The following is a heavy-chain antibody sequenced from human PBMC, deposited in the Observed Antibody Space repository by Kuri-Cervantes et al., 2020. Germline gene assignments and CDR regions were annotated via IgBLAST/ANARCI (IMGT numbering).Heavy chain of an antibody. V-gene: IGHV3-48*02. CDR3: ARERNPAAAGTPEYGMDV. CDR1: GFTFSSYS. J-gene: IGHJ6*02. D-gene: IGHD6-13*01. CDR2: ISGSSSTI. Sequence: GESLKISCAASGFTFSSYSMNWVRQAPGKGLEWVSYISGSSSTIYYADSVKGRFTISRDNAKNSLYLQMNSLRDEDTAVYYCARERNPAAAGTPEYGMDVWGQGTTVTVSS.